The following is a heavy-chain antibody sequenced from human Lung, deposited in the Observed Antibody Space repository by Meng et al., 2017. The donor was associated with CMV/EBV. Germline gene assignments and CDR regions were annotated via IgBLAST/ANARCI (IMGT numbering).Heavy chain of an antibody. CDR1: GFTFSGYS. CDR2: ISRSSSHI. D-gene: IGHD5-12*01. CDR3: VRDVKYSGYDPYYFDN. V-gene: IGHV3-21*01. J-gene: IGHJ4*02. Sequence: GESLKISCVASGFTFSGYSMNWVRQAPGKGLEWLSSISRSSSHIYYADSVKGRFTISRDNANNSLYLQMNSLRAEDSAVYYCVRDVKYSGYDPYYFDNWGQGXLVTFSS.